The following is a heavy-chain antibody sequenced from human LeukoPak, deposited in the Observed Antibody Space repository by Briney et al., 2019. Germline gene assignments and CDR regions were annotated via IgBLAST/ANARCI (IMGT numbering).Heavy chain of an antibody. CDR1: GYTFTSYG. J-gene: IGHJ6*03. V-gene: IGHV1-18*01. CDR3: ARALPYDSSGYHYYYHYYMDV. Sequence: ASVKVSCKASGYTFTSYGISWVRQAPGQGLEWMGWISAYNGNTNYAQKLQGRVTMTTDTSTSTAYMELRSLRSDDTAVYYCARALPYDSSGYHYYYHYYMDVWGKGTTVTVSS. D-gene: IGHD3-22*01. CDR2: ISAYNGNT.